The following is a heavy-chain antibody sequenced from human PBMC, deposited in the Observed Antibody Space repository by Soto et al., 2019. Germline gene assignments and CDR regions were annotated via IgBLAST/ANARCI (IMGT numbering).Heavy chain of an antibody. V-gene: IGHV3-23*01. Sequence: VQLLESGGKLVQPGGSLTLSCAASGFTFSTYAMAWVRQAPGKGLEWVSGVSASGLNTDYSDPVKGRFSISRDKSKNTVPLNRSGLRAEDRAWHYGARARRRRTSGHFLDSWGQGAPVTVSS. CDR3: ARARRRRTSGHFLDS. CDR2: VSASGLNT. J-gene: IGHJ4*02. D-gene: IGHD1-1*01. CDR1: GFTFSTYA.